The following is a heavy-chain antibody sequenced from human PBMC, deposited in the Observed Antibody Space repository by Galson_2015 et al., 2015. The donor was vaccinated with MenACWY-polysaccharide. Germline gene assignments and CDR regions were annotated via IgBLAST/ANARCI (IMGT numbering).Heavy chain of an antibody. CDR2: ISSSGSTI. J-gene: IGHJ6*02. Sequence: SLRLSCAASGFTFSSYDMNWVRQAPGKGLEWVSYISSSGSTIYYADSVKGRFTISRDNAKNSLYLQMNSLRAEDTAVYYCARASDFYGMDVWGQGTTVTVSS. CDR3: ARASDFYGMDV. V-gene: IGHV3-48*03. CDR1: GFTFSSYD.